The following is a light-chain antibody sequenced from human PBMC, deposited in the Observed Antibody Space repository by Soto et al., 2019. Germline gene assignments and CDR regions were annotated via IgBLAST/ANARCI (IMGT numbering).Light chain of an antibody. J-gene: IGKJ1*01. CDR3: QQYNHWWT. CDR1: QSVRSTY. V-gene: IGKV3-20*01. CDR2: DAS. Sequence: EFVLTQSPGTLSLSPGERATLSCRASQSVRSTYLAWYQQKPGQAPRLLIYDASSRATDIPDRFSGSGSGTDFTLTISSLQSEDFAVYYCQQYNHWWTFGQGTKVDIK.